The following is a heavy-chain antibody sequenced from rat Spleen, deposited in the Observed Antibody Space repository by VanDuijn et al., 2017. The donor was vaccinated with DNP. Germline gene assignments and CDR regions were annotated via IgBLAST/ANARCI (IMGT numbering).Heavy chain of an antibody. J-gene: IGHJ2*01. D-gene: IGHD5-1*01. V-gene: IGHV5-22*01. CDR1: GFTFSDYY. CDR3: ARQGLGADD. Sequence: EVQLVESGGGLVQPGRSLKLSCAASGFTFSDYYMVWVRQAPTKGLEWVAYISYDGVSTYYGDSVKGRFTISRDNAKSTLYLQMNSLRSEDMATYYCARQGLGADDWGQGVMVTVSS. CDR2: ISYDGVST.